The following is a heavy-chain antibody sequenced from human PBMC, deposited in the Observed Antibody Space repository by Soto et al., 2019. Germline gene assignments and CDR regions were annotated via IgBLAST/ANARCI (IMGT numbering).Heavy chain of an antibody. V-gene: IGHV1-69*01. CDR1: GGTFSSYA. CDR3: AAKYSSSSVVYYGMDV. CDR2: IIPIFGTA. D-gene: IGHD6-6*01. J-gene: IGHJ6*02. Sequence: QVQLVQSGAEVKKPGSSVKVSCKASGGTFSSYAISWVRQAPGQGLEWMGGIIPIFGTANYAQKFQGRVTITADESTSTAYMELSSVRSEDTAVYYCAAKYSSSSVVYYGMDVWGQGTTVTVSS.